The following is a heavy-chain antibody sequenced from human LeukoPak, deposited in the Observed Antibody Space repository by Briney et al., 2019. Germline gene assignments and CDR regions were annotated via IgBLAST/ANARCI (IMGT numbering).Heavy chain of an antibody. V-gene: IGHV3-33*08. CDR2: IWYDGTNE. Sequence: PGGSLRLSCAASGFVFSDYGMHWVRQAPGKGLEWVALIWYDGTNEYVADSVRGRFTISRDNSKNTLYLQMNSLRVEDTAVYYCVRDDDTRGYAYDYWGQGTLVTVSP. CDR3: VRDDDTRGYAYDY. CDR1: GFVFSDYG. D-gene: IGHD3-22*01. J-gene: IGHJ4*02.